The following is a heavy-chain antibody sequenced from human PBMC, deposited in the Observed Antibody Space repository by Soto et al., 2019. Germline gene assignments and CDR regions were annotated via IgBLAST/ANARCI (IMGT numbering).Heavy chain of an antibody. J-gene: IGHJ6*02. Sequence: PSETLSLTCAVYGGSFSGYYWSWIRQPPGKGLEWIGEINHSGSTNYNPSLKSRVTISVDTSKNQFSLKLSSVTAADTAVYYCARGEVFTMVRGVIITGYYYYGMDVWGQGTTVTVSS. CDR1: GGSFSGYY. D-gene: IGHD3-10*01. CDR2: INHSGST. CDR3: ARGEVFTMVRGVIITGYYYYGMDV. V-gene: IGHV4-34*01.